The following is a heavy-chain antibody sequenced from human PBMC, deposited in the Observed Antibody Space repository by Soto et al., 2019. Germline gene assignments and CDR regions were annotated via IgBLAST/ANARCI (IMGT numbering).Heavy chain of an antibody. CDR2: MHYTGFS. CDR3: GTAYVTAWYSC. V-gene: IGHV4-59*02. Sequence: SETLSLTCSFSGDSVTSHYLTWIRQSPEKGLEWIGYMHYTGFSHYNPSLKSRLTISVDRSKNQYTLQLTSVTVEDPAVYYCGTAYVTAWYSCWGQGTQVTVSS. D-gene: IGHD3-10*02. J-gene: IGHJ4*02. CDR1: GDSVTSHY.